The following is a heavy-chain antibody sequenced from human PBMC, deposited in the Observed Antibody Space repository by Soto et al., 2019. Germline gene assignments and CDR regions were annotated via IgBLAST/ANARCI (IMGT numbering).Heavy chain of an antibody. D-gene: IGHD2-2*01. Sequence: GGSLRLSCAASGFTFSNAWMSWVRQAPGKGLEWVGRIKSKTDGGTTDYAAPVKGRFTISRDDSKNTLYLQMNSLKTQDTAVYYCTTDPSIVVVPAAIIRWSNYYYYYMDVWGKGTTVTVSS. V-gene: IGHV3-15*01. CDR2: IKSKTDGGTT. CDR3: TTDPSIVVVPAAIIRWSNYYYYYMDV. CDR1: GFTFSNAW. J-gene: IGHJ6*03.